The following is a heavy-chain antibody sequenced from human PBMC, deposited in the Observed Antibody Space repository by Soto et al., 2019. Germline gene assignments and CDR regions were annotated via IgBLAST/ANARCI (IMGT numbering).Heavy chain of an antibody. Sequence: QVQLVQSGAEMKEPGDSVRVSCEASGYTFTSYYIHWVRQAPGQVLEWMGWINPKFGDTTYAQDFQGRVSMTRDMSISTVYMELSRLTSDDTALDYCARNMDYYYGPGSGNGHGFWGQGTTVTVFS. CDR2: INPKFGDT. J-gene: IGHJ6*02. V-gene: IGHV1-2*02. D-gene: IGHD3-10*01. CDR3: ARNMDYYYGPGSGNGHGF. CDR1: GYTFTSYY.